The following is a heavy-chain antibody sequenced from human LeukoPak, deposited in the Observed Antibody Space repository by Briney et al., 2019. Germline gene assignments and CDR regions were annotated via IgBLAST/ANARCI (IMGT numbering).Heavy chain of an antibody. Sequence: ASVKVSCKASGYTFTGYYMHWVRQAPGQGLEWMGWINPNGGGTNYAQKFQGRVTMTRDTSISTAYMELSRLRSDDTAVYYCASASHSSSGPGNWGQGTLVTVSS. CDR1: GYTFTGYY. CDR3: ASASHSSSGPGN. V-gene: IGHV1-2*02. D-gene: IGHD6-25*01. CDR2: INPNGGGT. J-gene: IGHJ4*02.